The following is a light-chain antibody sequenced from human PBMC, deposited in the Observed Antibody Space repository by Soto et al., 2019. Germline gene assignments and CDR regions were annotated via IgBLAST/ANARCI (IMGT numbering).Light chain of an antibody. V-gene: IGKV3-20*01. J-gene: IGKJ2*01. Sequence: EIVLTQSPGTLSLSPGERATLSCRASQTMTRAYLAWYQQKPGQAPRLLIYAASYRATGIPDKFSGSGSGTGFSLTISRLEPEDSAVYYCHQYHSPPQTFGQGTKVDIK. CDR1: QTMTRAY. CDR3: HQYHSPPQT. CDR2: AAS.